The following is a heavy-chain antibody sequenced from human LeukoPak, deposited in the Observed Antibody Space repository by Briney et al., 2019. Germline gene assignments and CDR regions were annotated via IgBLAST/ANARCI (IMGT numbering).Heavy chain of an antibody. CDR1: GGSISSYY. J-gene: IGHJ4*02. Sequence: PSETLSLTCTVSGGSISSYYWSWIRQPPGKGLEWIGYTYTSGSTNYNPSLKSRVTISVDTSKNQFSLKLSSVTAADTAVYYCARGIWSEMATNYFDYWGQGTLVTVSS. CDR3: ARGIWSEMATNYFDY. D-gene: IGHD5-24*01. V-gene: IGHV4-4*09. CDR2: TYTSGST.